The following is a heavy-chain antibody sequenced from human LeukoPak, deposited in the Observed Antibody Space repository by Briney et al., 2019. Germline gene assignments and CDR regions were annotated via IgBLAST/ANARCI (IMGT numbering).Heavy chain of an antibody. J-gene: IGHJ4*02. V-gene: IGHV4-59*01. Sequence: SETLSLTCAVYGGSFSGYYWSWIRQPPGKGLEWIGYIYYSGSTNYDPSLKSRVTISVDTSKNQFSLKLSSVTAADTAVYYCARDDYWGQGTLVTVSS. CDR2: IYYSGST. CDR1: GGSFSGYY. CDR3: ARDDY.